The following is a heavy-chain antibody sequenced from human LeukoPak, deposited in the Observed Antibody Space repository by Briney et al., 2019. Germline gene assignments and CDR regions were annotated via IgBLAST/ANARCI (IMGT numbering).Heavy chain of an antibody. J-gene: IGHJ4*02. CDR1: GGSISSYY. CDR2: IYYSGST. D-gene: IGHD3-10*01. V-gene: IGHV4-59*01. CDR3: ARAGALSDFDY. Sequence: SSETLSLTCTVSGGSISSYYWSWIRQSPGKGLEWIGYIYYSGSTEYNPSLKSRVTISVDTSKNQFSLKLSSVTAADTALYYCARAGALSDFDYWGQGTLVTVSS.